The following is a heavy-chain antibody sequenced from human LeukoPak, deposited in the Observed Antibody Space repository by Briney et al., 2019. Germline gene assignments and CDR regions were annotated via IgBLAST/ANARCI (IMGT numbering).Heavy chain of an antibody. D-gene: IGHD5-18*01. CDR2: IYPGDSDT. CDR3: ARHVIRGYSYGSFDN. Sequence: GESLKISCKGSGYIFTSDWIGWVRQMPGKGLEWMGIIYPGDSDTRYSPSFQGQVTISADKSISTAYLQWSSLKASDTAMYYCARHVIRGYSYGSFDNWGQGTLVTVSS. CDR1: GYIFTSDW. V-gene: IGHV5-51*01. J-gene: IGHJ4*02.